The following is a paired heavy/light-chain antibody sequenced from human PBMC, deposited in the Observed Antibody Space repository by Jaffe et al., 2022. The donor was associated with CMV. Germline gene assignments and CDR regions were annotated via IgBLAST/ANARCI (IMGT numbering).Heavy chain of an antibody. CDR1: GYTFTRYL. CDR2: INPSGGST. V-gene: IGHV1-46*01. J-gene: IGHJ3*02. CDR3: AREDSGRYLSDALDI. Sequence: QVQLVQSGAEVKKAGASVKVSCKASGYTFTRYLMHWVRQAPGQGLEWMGIINPSGGSTWYAQKFQGRVTMTSDTSTTTVYMELSSLKSEDTAVYYCAREDSGRYLSDALDIWGQGTMVTVSS. D-gene: IGHD1-26*01.
Light chain of an antibody. CDR3: LQHNSYPWT. Sequence: DIQMTQSPSAMSASVGDRITITCRANQGINNYLVWLQEKPGKVPKRLIYAVSSLQSGVPSRFSGSGSGTEFTLTISSLQPEDFATYYCLQHNSYPWTFGQGTKVEIK. J-gene: IGKJ1*01. CDR2: AVS. V-gene: IGKV1-17*03. CDR1: QGINNY.